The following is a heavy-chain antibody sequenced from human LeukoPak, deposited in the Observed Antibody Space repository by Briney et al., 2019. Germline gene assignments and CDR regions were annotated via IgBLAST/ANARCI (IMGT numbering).Heavy chain of an antibody. V-gene: IGHV3-30*18. J-gene: IGHJ4*02. CDR1: GFTFSSYG. D-gene: IGHD5-18*01. CDR2: ISYDGSNK. Sequence: PGGSLRLSCAASGFTFSSYGVHWVRQAPGKGLEWVAVISYDGSNKYYADSVKGRFTISRDNSKNTLYLQMNSLRAEDTAVYYCAKDTAMVLWGQGTLVTVSS. CDR3: AKDTAMVL.